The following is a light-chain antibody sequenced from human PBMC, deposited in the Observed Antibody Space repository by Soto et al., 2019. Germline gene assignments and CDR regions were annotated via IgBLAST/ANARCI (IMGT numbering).Light chain of an antibody. Sequence: DIQMTQAPSTLSASVGDRVTITCRASQSISYWLAWYQQKPGKAPNLLSDDASNLESGVPSRFSGSGFGTECTLTISSLQTDDFATYYCQQYKSYSWTFGQGTKVDIK. CDR3: QQYKSYSWT. CDR1: QSISYW. CDR2: DAS. V-gene: IGKV1-5*01. J-gene: IGKJ1*01.